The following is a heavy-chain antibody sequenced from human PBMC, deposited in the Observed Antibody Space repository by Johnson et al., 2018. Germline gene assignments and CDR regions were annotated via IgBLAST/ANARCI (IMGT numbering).Heavy chain of an antibody. CDR3: AGCGGDCDGAEYFQH. J-gene: IGHJ1*01. V-gene: IGHV3-30*03. Sequence: QVQLQESGGGVVQPGKSLRLSCAASGFSFSNYGMHWVRQAPGKGLEWVAGISYDGSNKYYADSVKGRFTMSRDNSKNTLYLQMNSLRAEDTAVYYCAGCGGDCDGAEYFQHWGQGTLVTVSS. CDR2: ISYDGSNK. D-gene: IGHD2-21*02. CDR1: GFSFSNYG.